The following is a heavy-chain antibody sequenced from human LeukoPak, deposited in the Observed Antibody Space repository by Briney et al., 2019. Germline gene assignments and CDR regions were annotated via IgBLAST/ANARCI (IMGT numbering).Heavy chain of an antibody. CDR2: ISWNSGSM. D-gene: IGHD3-10*01. J-gene: IGHJ4*02. Sequence: GGSLRLSCAASGFTFDDYAMHWVRQAPGKGLEWVSGISWNSGSMGYADSVKGRFTISRDNAKNSLYLQMNSLRAEDTALYYCGSGSYYSNIDYWGQGTLVTVSS. CDR1: GFTFDDYA. V-gene: IGHV3-9*01. CDR3: GSGSYYSNIDY.